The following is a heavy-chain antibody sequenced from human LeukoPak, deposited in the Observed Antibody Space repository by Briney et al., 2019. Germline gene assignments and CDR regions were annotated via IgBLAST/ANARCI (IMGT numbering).Heavy chain of an antibody. Sequence: SETLSLTCAVYRGSSCGYYWSCMRQPPGKEREKIGEMNHSGSTNYNPSLKGRDSISVDSSKNQFSLKVSSMTAADTAVYYYARGSDTAAGLYWGQGTLVTVSS. CDR2: MNHSGST. D-gene: IGHD6-13*01. CDR3: ARGSDTAAGLY. J-gene: IGHJ4*02. V-gene: IGHV4-34*01. CDR1: RGSSCGYY.